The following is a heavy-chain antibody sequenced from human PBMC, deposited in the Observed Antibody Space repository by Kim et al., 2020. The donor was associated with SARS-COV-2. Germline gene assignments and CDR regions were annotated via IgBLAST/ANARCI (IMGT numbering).Heavy chain of an antibody. J-gene: IGHJ3*02. CDR2: IYYSGST. D-gene: IGHD4-17*01. CDR1: GGSISSSSYY. V-gene: IGHV4-39*07. CDR3: ARAQPDYGGTSGAFDI. Sequence: SETLSLTCTVSGGSISSSSYYWGWIRQPPGKGLEWIGSIYYSGSTYYNPSLKSRVTISVDTSKNQFSLKLSPVTAADTAGYYCARAQPDYGGTSGAFDIWGQGTMVTVSS.